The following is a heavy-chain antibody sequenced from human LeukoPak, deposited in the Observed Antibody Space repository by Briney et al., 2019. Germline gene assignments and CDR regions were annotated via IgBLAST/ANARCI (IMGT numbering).Heavy chain of an antibody. Sequence: GGSLRLSCAASGFTFSSYSMSWVRQAPGKGLEWVSSISSSSSYIYYADSVKGRFTISRDNAKNSLYLQMNSLRAEDTAVYYCASWDPRWAVAGSTFDYWGQGTLVTVSS. J-gene: IGHJ4*02. D-gene: IGHD6-19*01. CDR3: ASWDPRWAVAGSTFDY. V-gene: IGHV3-21*01. CDR2: ISSSSSYI. CDR1: GFTFSSYS.